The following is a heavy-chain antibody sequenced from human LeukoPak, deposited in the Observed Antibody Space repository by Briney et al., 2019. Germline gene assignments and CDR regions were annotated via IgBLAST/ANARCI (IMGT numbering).Heavy chain of an antibody. CDR2: ISYDGSNK. J-gene: IGHJ4*02. D-gene: IGHD6-13*01. CDR1: GFTFTNFA. CDR3: ARERDGTFDY. Sequence: GGSLRLSCAASGFTFTNFAMHWVRQAPGKGLEWVAVISYDGSNKYYADSVKGRFTISRDNSKNTLYLQMNSLRAEDTAVYYCARERDGTFDYWGQGTLVTVSS. V-gene: IGHV3-30*19.